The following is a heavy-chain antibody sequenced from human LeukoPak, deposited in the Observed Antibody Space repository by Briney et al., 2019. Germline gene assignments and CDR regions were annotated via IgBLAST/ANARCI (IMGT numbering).Heavy chain of an antibody. Sequence: PGGSLRLSCAASGFTFSDYYVSWIRQAPGKGLEWVSYISSSGSTIYYADSVKGRFTISRDNAKNSLYLQMNSLRAEDTAVYYCANRGSSGYYSDYWGQGTLVTVSS. D-gene: IGHD3-22*01. J-gene: IGHJ4*02. CDR3: ANRGSSGYYSDY. CDR2: ISSSGSTI. V-gene: IGHV3-11*04. CDR1: GFTFSDYY.